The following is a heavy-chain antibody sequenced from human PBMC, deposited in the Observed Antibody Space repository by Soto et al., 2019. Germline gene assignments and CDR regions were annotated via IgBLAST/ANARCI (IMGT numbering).Heavy chain of an antibody. CDR3: ARDRGNPDSFNI. CDR1: GFTFSSYA. D-gene: IGHD3-10*01. CDR2: INADGSTT. Sequence: GSLRLSCAASGFTFSSYAMSWVRQAPGKGLEWVSDINADGSTTVYADSVKGRFTISRDNARNTLYLQMNSLRAEDTAVYYCARDRGNPDSFNIWGQGTMVTVSS. V-gene: IGHV3-74*01. J-gene: IGHJ3*02.